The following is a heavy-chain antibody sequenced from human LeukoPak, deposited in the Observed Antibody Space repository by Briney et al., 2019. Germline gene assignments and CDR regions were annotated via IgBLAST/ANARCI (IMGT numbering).Heavy chain of an antibody. D-gene: IGHD2-2*01. CDR1: GGSMRTSSYH. J-gene: IGHJ3*02. V-gene: IGHV4-39*01. CDR3: ARLYCISTSCNAYVVGSFDI. CDR2: VFYSGST. Sequence: SETLSLTCTVSGGSMRTSSYHWAWIRQPPGKGLEWIGTVFYSGSTYYSPSLKSRVTMSVDTSRNQFSLKLTSVTAADTAVYFCARLYCISTSCNAYVVGSFDIWGQGTMVTVSS.